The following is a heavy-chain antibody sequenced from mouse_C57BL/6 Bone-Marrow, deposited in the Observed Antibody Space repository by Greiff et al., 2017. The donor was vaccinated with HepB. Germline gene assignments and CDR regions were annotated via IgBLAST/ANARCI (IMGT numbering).Heavy chain of an antibody. CDR1: GFTFSDYY. V-gene: IGHV5-12*01. CDR2: ISNGGGST. CDR3: ARHLYYFDY. Sequence: EVMLVESGGGLVQPGGSLKLSCAASGFTFSDYYMYWVRQTPEKRLEWVAYISNGGGSTYYPDTVKGRFTISRDNAKNTLYLQMSRLKSEDTAMYYCARHLYYFDYWGQGTTLTVSS. J-gene: IGHJ2*01.